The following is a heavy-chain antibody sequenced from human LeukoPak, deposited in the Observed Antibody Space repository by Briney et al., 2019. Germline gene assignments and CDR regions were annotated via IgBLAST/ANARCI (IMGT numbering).Heavy chain of an antibody. CDR2: ISSSSSSTI. D-gene: IGHD6-13*01. CDR1: GFTFSSYS. V-gene: IGHV3-48*01. Sequence: SGGSLRLSCAASGFTFSSYSMNWVRQAPGKGLEWVSYISSSSSSTIYYADSVKGRFTISRDNAKNSLYLQMNSLRAEDTAVYYCARGIAAAANWFDPWGQGTLVTVSS. CDR3: ARGIAAAANWFDP. J-gene: IGHJ5*02.